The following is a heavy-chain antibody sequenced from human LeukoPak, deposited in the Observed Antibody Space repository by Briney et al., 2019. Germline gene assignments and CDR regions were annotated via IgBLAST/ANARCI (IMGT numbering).Heavy chain of an antibody. CDR3: ARDSAALRLVASYNGMDV. J-gene: IGHJ6*02. D-gene: IGHD5-12*01. CDR2: IYSSGST. Sequence: PSETLSLTCNVSGDSISNYYWSWIRQSAGKGLEWIGRIYSSGSTNYNPSFKSRVSMSVDTSKNQFSLKLHSVTAADTAVYYCARDSAALRLVASYNGMDVWGQGTTVTVSS. V-gene: IGHV4-4*07. CDR1: GDSISNYY.